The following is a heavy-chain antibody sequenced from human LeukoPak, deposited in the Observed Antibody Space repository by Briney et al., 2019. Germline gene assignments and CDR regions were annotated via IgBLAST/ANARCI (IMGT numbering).Heavy chain of an antibody. CDR2: IYPGDSDT. J-gene: IGHJ6*03. D-gene: IGHD3-10*01. CDR1: GYSFTSYW. V-gene: IGHV5-51*01. CDR3: ARRSSGSYYTYYYMDV. Sequence: GESLKISCKGSGYSFTSYWIGWVRQMPGKGLEWMGIIYPGDSDTRYSPSFQGQVTISADKSISTAYLQWSSLKASDTAMYYCARRSSGSYYTYYYMDVWGKGTTVTVSS.